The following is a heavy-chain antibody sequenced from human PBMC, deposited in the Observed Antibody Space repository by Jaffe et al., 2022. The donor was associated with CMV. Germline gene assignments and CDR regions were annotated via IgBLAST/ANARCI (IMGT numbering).Heavy chain of an antibody. D-gene: IGHD4-17*01. CDR2: IWYDGSNK. CDR1: GFTFSSYG. V-gene: IGHV3-33*08. Sequence: QVQLVESGGGVVQPGRSLRLSCAASGFTFSSYGMHWVRQAPGKGLEWVAVIWYDGSNKYYADSVKGRFTISRDNSKNTLYLQMNSLRAEDTAVYYCARDAHDYGGNGDAFDIWGQGTMVTVSS. J-gene: IGHJ3*02. CDR3: ARDAHDYGGNGDAFDI.